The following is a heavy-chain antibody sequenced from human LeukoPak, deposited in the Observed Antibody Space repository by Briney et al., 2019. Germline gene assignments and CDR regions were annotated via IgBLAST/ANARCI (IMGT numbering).Heavy chain of an antibody. D-gene: IGHD3-10*01. CDR3: ARTTEEYYGSGKSRKYYSYYYYMDV. CDR2: IYHSGST. CDR1: GGSISSRNW. V-gene: IGHV4-4*02. J-gene: IGHJ6*03. Sequence: SETLSLTCAVSGGSISSRNWWSWVRQPPGKGLEWIGEIYHSGSTNYNPSLKTRVTISVDKSKNQFSLKLSSVTAADTAVYYCARTTEEYYGSGKSRKYYSYYYYMDVWGKGTTVTVSS.